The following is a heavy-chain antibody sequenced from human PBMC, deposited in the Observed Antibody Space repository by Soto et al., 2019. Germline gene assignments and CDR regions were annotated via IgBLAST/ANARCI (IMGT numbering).Heavy chain of an antibody. CDR1: GFTFSSYS. J-gene: IGHJ4*02. Sequence: PGGSLRLSCAASGFTFSSYSMNWVRQAPGKGLEWVSSISSSSSYIYYADSVKGRFTISRDNAKNSLYLQMNSLRAEDTAVYYCAREPDYDFWSGYYLDDWGQGTLVNVSS. CDR3: AREPDYDFWSGYYLDD. D-gene: IGHD3-3*01. V-gene: IGHV3-21*01. CDR2: ISSSSSYI.